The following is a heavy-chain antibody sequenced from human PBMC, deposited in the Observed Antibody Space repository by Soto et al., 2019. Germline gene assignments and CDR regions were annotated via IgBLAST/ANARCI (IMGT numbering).Heavy chain of an antibody. Sequence: KSGGSLRLSCAASGFTFRSYTMNWVRQAPGKGLEWVSSISSGSDYIYYADSLKGRFTISRDNAKNSLYLQMNSLRAEDTAVYYCGRDCSVTTCPSGLSTYYFGMDVWGQGTTVTVSS. CDR1: GFTFRSYT. CDR2: ISSGSDYI. CDR3: GRDCSVTTCPSGLSTYYFGMDV. D-gene: IGHD2-2*01. V-gene: IGHV3-21*01. J-gene: IGHJ6*02.